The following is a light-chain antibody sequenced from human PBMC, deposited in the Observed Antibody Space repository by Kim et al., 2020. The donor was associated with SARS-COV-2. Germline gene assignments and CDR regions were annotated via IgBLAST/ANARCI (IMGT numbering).Light chain of an antibody. Sequence: LPPGQTARLTCSADQLGDISACSYHHQPGQSPVLVIYHASTRPSGIPYRFSGSHSGNTATLTISGTQAIDAAAYYCHAWDSSTGVFGTGTKVTVL. CDR1: QLGDIS. J-gene: IGLJ1*01. CDR3: HAWDSSTGV. V-gene: IGLV3-1*01. CDR2: HAS.